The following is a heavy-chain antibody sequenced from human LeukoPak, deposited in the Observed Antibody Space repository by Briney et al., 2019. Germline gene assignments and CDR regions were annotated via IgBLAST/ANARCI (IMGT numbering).Heavy chain of an antibody. CDR1: GYSLTGYY. Sequence: ASVKVSCKASGYSLTGYYMHWGRQAPGQRVEWMGWINPNSGGTNHVQKFPGRVTMTRDTDIRAAYMELSRLRSDDTAVYYCARGSSTSTHYWGQGTLVTVSS. CDR2: INPNSGGT. CDR3: ARGSSTSTHY. D-gene: IGHD2-2*01. J-gene: IGHJ4*02. V-gene: IGHV1-2*02.